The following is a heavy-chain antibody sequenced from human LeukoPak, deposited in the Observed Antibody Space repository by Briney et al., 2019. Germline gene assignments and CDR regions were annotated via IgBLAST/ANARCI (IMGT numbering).Heavy chain of an antibody. D-gene: IGHD6-19*01. CDR1: GFTFSSYG. V-gene: IGHV3-30*02. CDR3: AKDSSVVARKLAVAGIDY. J-gene: IGHJ4*02. Sequence: GGSLRLSCAASGFTFSSYGMHWVRQAPGKGLEWVAFIRYDGSNKYYADSVKGRFTISRDNSKNTLYLQMNSLRAEDTAVYYCAKDSSVVARKLAVAGIDYWGQGTLVTVSS. CDR2: IRYDGSNK.